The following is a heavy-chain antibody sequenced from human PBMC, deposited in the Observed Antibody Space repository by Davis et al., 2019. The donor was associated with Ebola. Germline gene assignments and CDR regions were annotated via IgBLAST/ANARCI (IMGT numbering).Heavy chain of an antibody. CDR3: ANGRDPDY. V-gene: IGHV3-30-3*01. CDR2: ISYDGSNK. D-gene: IGHD3/OR15-3a*01. J-gene: IGHJ4*02. CDR1: GFTFSSYA. Sequence: GESLKISCAASGFTFSSYAMHWVRQAPGKGLEWVAVISYDGSNKYYADSVKGRFTISRDNSKNTLYLQMNSLRAEDTAVYYCANGRDPDYWGQGTLVTVSS.